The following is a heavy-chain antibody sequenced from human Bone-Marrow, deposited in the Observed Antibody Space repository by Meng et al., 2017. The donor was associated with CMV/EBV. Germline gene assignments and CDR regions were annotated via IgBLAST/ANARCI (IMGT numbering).Heavy chain of an antibody. D-gene: IGHD3-3*01. V-gene: IGHV5-51*01. J-gene: IGHJ2*01. CDR1: GYTFTSYW. CDR3: ARQSVSGYYTDWYLDL. Sequence: KVSCKASGYTFTSYWIGGVRQMPGKGLEWMGLIYPYDSDTRYSPSLQGQVTISADKSNSPAYPQGSSLTASDTAMYYCARQSVSGYYTDWYLDLWGRGTLVTVSS. CDR2: IYPYDSDT.